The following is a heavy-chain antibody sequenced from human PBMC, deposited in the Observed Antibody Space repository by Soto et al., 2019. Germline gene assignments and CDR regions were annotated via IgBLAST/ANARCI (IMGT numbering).Heavy chain of an antibody. Sequence: GGSRRLSCAASGFTFSSYGMHWVRQAPGKGLEWVAVISYDGSNKYYADSVKGRFNISRDNSKNTLYLQMNSLRAEDTAVYYCAKEYYVWGRHRYTFQYWGKGNLV. V-gene: IGHV3-30*18. CDR3: AKEYYVWGRHRYTFQY. D-gene: IGHD3-16*02. CDR1: GFTFSSYG. J-gene: IGHJ4*02. CDR2: ISYDGSNK.